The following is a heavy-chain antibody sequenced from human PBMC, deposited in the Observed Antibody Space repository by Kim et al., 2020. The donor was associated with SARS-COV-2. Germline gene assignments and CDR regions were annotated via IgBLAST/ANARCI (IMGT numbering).Heavy chain of an antibody. J-gene: IGHJ6*02. Sequence: ASVKVSCKASGYTFTGYYMHWVRQAPGQGLEWMGRINPNSGGTNYAQKFQGRVTMTRDTSISTAYMELSRLRSDDTAVYYCARVDGYNLLGVDYYYGMDVWGQGTTVTVSS. CDR1: GYTFTGYY. CDR2: INPNSGGT. CDR3: ARVDGYNLLGVDYYYGMDV. D-gene: IGHD5-12*01. V-gene: IGHV1-2*06.